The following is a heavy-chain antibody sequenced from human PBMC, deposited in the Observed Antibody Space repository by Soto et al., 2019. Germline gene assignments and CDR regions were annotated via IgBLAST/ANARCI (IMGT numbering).Heavy chain of an antibody. D-gene: IGHD2-15*01. V-gene: IGHV4-31*03. CDR3: ARDAPGVAPY. Sequence: QVQLQESGPGLVKPSQTLSLTCTVSGGSIINGDTYLNWIRQQPEKGLERMGYINYRGTTNYNPALKSRILISIDTSKNQFSLRLTSVTAADTAVYYCARDAPGVAPYWGQGTLVTVSS. J-gene: IGHJ4*02. CDR1: GGSIINGDTY. CDR2: INYRGTT.